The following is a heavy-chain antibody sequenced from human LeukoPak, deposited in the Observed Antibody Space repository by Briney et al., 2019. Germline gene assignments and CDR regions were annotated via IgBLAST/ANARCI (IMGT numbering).Heavy chain of an antibody. J-gene: IGHJ6*03. V-gene: IGHV4-34*01. CDR3: ARILWQSVHYMDV. Sequence: SETLSLTCAVYGGSFSGYYWSWIRQPPGKGLEWIGEINHSGSTNYNPSLKSRVTISVDTSKNQFSLKLSSVTAADTAVYYCARILWQSVHYMDVWGKGTTVTVSS. D-gene: IGHD2-21*01. CDR1: GGSFSGYY. CDR2: INHSGST.